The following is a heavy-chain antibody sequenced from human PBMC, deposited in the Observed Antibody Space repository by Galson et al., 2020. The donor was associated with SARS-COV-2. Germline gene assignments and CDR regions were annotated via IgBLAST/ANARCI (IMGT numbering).Heavy chain of an antibody. J-gene: IGHJ4*02. CDR3: AKGRGVKTSRNPIYYFDY. V-gene: IGHV3-23*01. CDR2: ISGSGGST. CDR1: GFTFSSYA. Sequence: GESLKISCAASGFTFSSYAMSWVRQAPGKGLEWVSAISGSGGSTYYADPVKGRFTISRDNSKNTLYLQMNSLRAEDTAVYYCAKGRGVKTSRNPIYYFDYWGQGTLVTVSS. D-gene: IGHD3-10*01.